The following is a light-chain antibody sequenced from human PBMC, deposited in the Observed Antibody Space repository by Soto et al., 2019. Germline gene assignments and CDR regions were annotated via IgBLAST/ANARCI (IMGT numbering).Light chain of an antibody. CDR1: QSVSRSY. CDR3: QKYGSPSGT. V-gene: IGKV3-20*01. Sequence: EIVLTQSPDTLSLSPGERATLSCRASQSVSRSYLAWYQQKPGQAPRLLIYGASRRATGIPDRFSGSGSGTDFTLTISRLEPEDFAVYYCQKYGSPSGTFGQGTKVEIK. J-gene: IGKJ1*01. CDR2: GAS.